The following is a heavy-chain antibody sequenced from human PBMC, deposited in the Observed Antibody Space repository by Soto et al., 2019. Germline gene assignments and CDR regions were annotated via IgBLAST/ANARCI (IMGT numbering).Heavy chain of an antibody. CDR2: ISYDGSNK. J-gene: IGHJ6*02. D-gene: IGHD5-12*01. Sequence: GGSLRLSCAASGFTFSSYGMHWVRQAPGKGLEWVAVISYDGSNKYYADSVKGRFTISRDNSKNTLYLQMNSLRAEDTAVYYFAKEGPDIVATTYYYYYGMDVWGQGTTVTVSS. CDR1: GFTFSSYG. CDR3: AKEGPDIVATTYYYYYGMDV. V-gene: IGHV3-30*18.